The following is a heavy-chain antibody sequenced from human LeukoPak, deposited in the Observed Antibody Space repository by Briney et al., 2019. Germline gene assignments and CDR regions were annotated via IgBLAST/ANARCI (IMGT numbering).Heavy chain of an antibody. J-gene: IGHJ3*02. CDR1: GFTFSSYS. CDR3: ARSRCSGGSCYAWGAAFDI. Sequence: GGSLRLSCAASGFTFSSYSMNWVRQAPGKGLEWVSSISSSSSYIYYADSVKGRFTISRDNAKNSLYLQMNSLRDEDTAVYYCARSRCSGGSCYAWGAAFDIWGQGTMVTVSS. D-gene: IGHD2-15*01. CDR2: ISSSSSYI. V-gene: IGHV3-21*01.